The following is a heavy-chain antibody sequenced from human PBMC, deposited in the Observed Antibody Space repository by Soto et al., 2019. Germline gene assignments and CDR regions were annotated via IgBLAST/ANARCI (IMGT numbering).Heavy chain of an antibody. CDR1: GFTFGDYA. J-gene: IGHJ4*02. V-gene: IGHV3-49*03. CDR2: IRSKAYGGTT. D-gene: IGHD3-3*01. CDR3: TRGRFWSGYLGYYFDY. Sequence: GGSLRLSCTASGFTFGDYAMSWFRQAPGKGLEWVGFIRSKAYGGTTENAASVKGRFTISRDDSKSIAYLQMNSLKTEDTAVYYCTRGRFWSGYLGYYFDYWGQGTLVTVSS.